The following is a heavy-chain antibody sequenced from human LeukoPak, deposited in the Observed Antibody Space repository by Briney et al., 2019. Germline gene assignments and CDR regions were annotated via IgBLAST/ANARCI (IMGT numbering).Heavy chain of an antibody. D-gene: IGHD3-22*01. V-gene: IGHV3-53*01. Sequence: GGSLRLSCVASGFIVSSNYMSWVRQAPGKGLEWVSVIYSGGGTNYADSVKGRFTISRDTSKNTLYLHMNSLRAEDTAIYYCAMTKSRRVPMIVVGPRPHYFDCWGQGTLVTVSS. CDR1: GFIVSSNY. CDR3: AMTKSRRVPMIVVGPRPHYFDC. CDR2: IYSGGGT. J-gene: IGHJ4*02.